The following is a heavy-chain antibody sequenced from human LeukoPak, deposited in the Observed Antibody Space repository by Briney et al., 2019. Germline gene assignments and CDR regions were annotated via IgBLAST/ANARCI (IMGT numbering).Heavy chain of an antibody. J-gene: IGHJ2*01. D-gene: IGHD6-13*01. V-gene: IGHV4-61*02. Sequence: SQTLSLTCTVSGASISSGSNYWSWIRQPAGKGLEWIGRISPSGSTNYNPSLQSRVTISVDTSNNQFSLRLSSVTAADTAVYYCATSSWPYWNFDLWGRGTLVTVSS. CDR2: ISPSGST. CDR3: ATSSWPYWNFDL. CDR1: GASISSGSNY.